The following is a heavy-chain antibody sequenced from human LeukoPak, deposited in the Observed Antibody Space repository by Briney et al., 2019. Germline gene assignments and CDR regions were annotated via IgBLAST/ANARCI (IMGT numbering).Heavy chain of an antibody. CDR1: GFSLRTSGMC. V-gene: IGHV2-70*11. Sequence: SGPTLVNPTQTLTLTCTFSGFSLRTSGMCVRWIRPPPGKALEWLARIAWDEDKYYSTSLKTRLTISKDTSKHQVALTMTNMDPLDTATYYCARVLRGPRDSSGNYYYFDYWGQGTPVTVSS. CDR2: IAWDEDK. J-gene: IGHJ4*02. CDR3: ARVLRGPRDSSGNYYYFDY. D-gene: IGHD3-22*01.